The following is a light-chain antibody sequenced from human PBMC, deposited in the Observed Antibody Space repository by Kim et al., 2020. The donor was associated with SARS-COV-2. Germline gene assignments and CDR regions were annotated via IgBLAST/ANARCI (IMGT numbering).Light chain of an antibody. V-gene: IGKV3-11*01. Sequence: EIVLTQSPATLSLSPGERATLSCRASQSITTYLAWYQQKPGQAPRLLIYDASNRATGIPARFSGSGSGTDFTLTISSLEREDFAVYYCHHRSDWPLTCGGGTKVDIK. CDR2: DAS. CDR1: QSITTY. J-gene: IGKJ4*01. CDR3: HHRSDWPLT.